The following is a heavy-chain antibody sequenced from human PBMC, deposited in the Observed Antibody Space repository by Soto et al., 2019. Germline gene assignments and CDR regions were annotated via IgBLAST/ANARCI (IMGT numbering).Heavy chain of an antibody. J-gene: IGHJ4*02. Sequence: ASVKVSCKASGYTFTSSCIGCVRQAPGQGLEWMGWIRTYNGNTNYAQKLHDRVTMTTDTSTSKAYMEMRSLRSDYTAVYYCATPTYTRGLAHWGQGNLVAVSS. CDR1: GYTFTSSC. D-gene: IGHD6-13*01. V-gene: IGHV1-18*01. CDR3: ATPTYTRGLAH. CDR2: IRTYNGNT.